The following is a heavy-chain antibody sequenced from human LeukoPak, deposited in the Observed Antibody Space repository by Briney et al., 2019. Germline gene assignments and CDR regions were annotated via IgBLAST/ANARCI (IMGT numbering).Heavy chain of an antibody. D-gene: IGHD5-12*01. J-gene: IGHJ3*02. CDR1: GFTVSSNY. CDR2: ISWNSGSI. CDR3: AKVSWLRSIPDAFDI. V-gene: IGHV3-9*01. Sequence: PGGSLRLSCAASGFTVSSNYMSWVRQAPGKGLEWVSGISWNSGSIGYADSVKGRFTISRDNAKNSLYLQMNSLRAEDTALYYCAKVSWLRSIPDAFDIWGQGTMVTVSS.